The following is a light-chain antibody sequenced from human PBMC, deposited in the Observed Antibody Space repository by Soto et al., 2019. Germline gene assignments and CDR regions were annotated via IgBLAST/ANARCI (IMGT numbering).Light chain of an antibody. CDR2: AAS. J-gene: IGKJ1*01. CDR1: QGISNY. V-gene: IGKV1-27*01. Sequence: DIQMTQSPPSLSASVGDRVTITCRASQGISNYLAWYQQKPGKVPKLLIYAASTLQSGVPSRFGGSGSGTDFTLTISSLQPEDVATYYCQKYNSAPPTFGQGTKVDIK. CDR3: QKYNSAPPT.